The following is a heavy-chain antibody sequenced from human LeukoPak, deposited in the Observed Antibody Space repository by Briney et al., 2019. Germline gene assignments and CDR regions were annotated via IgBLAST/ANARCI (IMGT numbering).Heavy chain of an antibody. D-gene: IGHD3-22*01. CDR1: GFTLRTYG. J-gene: IGHJ4*02. CDR2: TWSDGSTK. V-gene: IGHV3-33*01. CDR3: VREVFDSSGYFGY. Sequence: GGSLRLSCAASGFTLRTYGIHWVRQAPGKGLEWVAVTWSDGSTKYYADSVKGRFTISRDNSKNTVYLQMNSLRVEDTAVCYCVREVFDSSGYFGYWGQGTLVTVSS.